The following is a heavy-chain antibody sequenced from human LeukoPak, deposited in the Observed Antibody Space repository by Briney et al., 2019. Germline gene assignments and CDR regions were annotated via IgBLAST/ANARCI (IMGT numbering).Heavy chain of an antibody. J-gene: IGHJ3*02. CDR2: IRYGGSNK. Sequence: PGGSLRLSCAASGFTFSSYGIHWVRQAPGKGLEWVAFIRYGGSNKYYADSVKGRFTISRDNSKNTLYLQMNSLRAEDTAVYYCAKELKLFRVVPRSDDAFDIWGQGTMVTVSS. CDR3: AKELKLFRVVPRSDDAFDI. D-gene: IGHD2-21*01. CDR1: GFTFSSYG. V-gene: IGHV3-30*02.